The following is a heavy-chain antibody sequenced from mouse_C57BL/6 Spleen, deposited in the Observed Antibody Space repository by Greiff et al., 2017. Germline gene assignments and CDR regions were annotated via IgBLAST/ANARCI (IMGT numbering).Heavy chain of an antibody. V-gene: IGHV1-18*01. Sequence: VQLQQSGPELVKPGASVKIPCKASGYTFTDYNMDWVKQSHGKSLEWIGDINPNNGGTIYNQKFKGKATLTVDKSSSTAYMERRSLTSEDTAVYYCASITTVGYFDVRGTGTTVTVSS. CDR3: ASITTVGYFDV. CDR1: GYTFTDYN. J-gene: IGHJ1*03. CDR2: INPNNGGT. D-gene: IGHD1-1*01.